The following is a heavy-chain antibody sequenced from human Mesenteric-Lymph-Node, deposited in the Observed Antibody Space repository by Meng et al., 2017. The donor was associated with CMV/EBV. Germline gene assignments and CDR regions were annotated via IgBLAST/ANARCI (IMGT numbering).Heavy chain of an antibody. CDR2: MNPNSGDT. CDR3: ARALLTRYFDWFSPTYGMDV. D-gene: IGHD3-9*01. CDR1: GYTFTGYD. J-gene: IGHJ6*02. Sequence: ASVKVSCKASGYTFTGYDIYWVRQVTGQGLEWMGWMNPNSGDTGYAQKFQGRVTITRNTSISTAYMELSSLRSEDTAVYYCARALLTRYFDWFSPTYGMDVWGQGTTVTVSS. V-gene: IGHV1-8*01.